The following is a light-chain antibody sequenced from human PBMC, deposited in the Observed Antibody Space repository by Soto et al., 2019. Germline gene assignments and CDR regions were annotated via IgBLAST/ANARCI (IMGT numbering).Light chain of an antibody. CDR3: QKRSNWPRT. V-gene: IGKV3-11*01. CDR1: QSVSSY. CDR2: DAS. J-gene: IGKJ1*01. Sequence: EIVLTQSPATLSLSPGERATLSCMASQSVSSYLAWYQQKPGQAPRLLLYDASKRATGIPSRFSGSGSGKDFTLTIGSLEPEDFAVYYCQKRSNWPRTFGQGTKVEFK.